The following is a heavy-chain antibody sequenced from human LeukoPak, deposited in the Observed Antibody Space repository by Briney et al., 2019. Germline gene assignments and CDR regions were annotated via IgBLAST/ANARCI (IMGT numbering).Heavy chain of an antibody. V-gene: IGHV4-59*01. Sequence: SETLSLTCTVSGGSISSYYWSWIRQPPGKGLEWIGYIYYSGSTNYNPSLKSRVTISVDTSKNQFSLKLSSVTAADTAVYYCARGLHFRLYDSSAYYPYWGLGTLVTVSS. CDR3: ARGLHFRLYDSSAYYPY. J-gene: IGHJ4*02. CDR1: GGSISSYY. D-gene: IGHD3-22*01. CDR2: IYYSGST.